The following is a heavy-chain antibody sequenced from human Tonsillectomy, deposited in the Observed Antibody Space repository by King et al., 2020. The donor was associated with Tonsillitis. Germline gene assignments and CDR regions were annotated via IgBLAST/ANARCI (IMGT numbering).Heavy chain of an antibody. D-gene: IGHD2-2*01. CDR1: GFTFSGSS. J-gene: IGHJ4*02. CDR2: IRSKAKSYAT. V-gene: IGHV3-73*02. Sequence: VQLVESGGGLVQPGGSLKVSCAASGFTFSGSSMHWGRQASGKGLEWVGRIRSKAKSYATAYAASVKGRFTISRDDSKNTAYLQMNSLKTEDTAIYYCTRSDQLAAFDYWGQGTLVTVSS. CDR3: TRSDQLAAFDY.